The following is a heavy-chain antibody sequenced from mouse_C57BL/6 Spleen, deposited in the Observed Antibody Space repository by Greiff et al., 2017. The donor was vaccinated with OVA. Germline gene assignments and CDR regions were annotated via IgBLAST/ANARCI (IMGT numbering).Heavy chain of an antibody. Sequence: QVQLQQPGAELVKPGASVKLSCKASGYTFTSYWMQWVKQRPGQGLEWIGEIDPSDSYTNYNQKFKGKATLTVDTSSSTAYMQLSSLTSEDSAVYYCARRDYYGSSLYAMDYWGQGTSVTVSS. J-gene: IGHJ4*01. CDR1: GYTFTSYW. CDR2: IDPSDSYT. V-gene: IGHV1-50*01. CDR3: ARRDYYGSSLYAMDY. D-gene: IGHD1-1*01.